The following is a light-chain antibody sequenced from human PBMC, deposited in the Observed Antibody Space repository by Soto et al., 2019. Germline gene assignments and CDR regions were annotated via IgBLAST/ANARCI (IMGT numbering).Light chain of an antibody. CDR2: DAS. CDR3: QQYDGAPLT. V-gene: IGKV3D-11*01. Sequence: EDVLTQSPAILSLSPGERATLSCRASQGIGNYLAWYQQKPGQAPRLLIYDASNRDTGIPDRFNGSGSGTDFALTINRLEPEDFAVYYCQQYDGAPLTFGPGTKVDVK. CDR1: QGIGNY. J-gene: IGKJ3*01.